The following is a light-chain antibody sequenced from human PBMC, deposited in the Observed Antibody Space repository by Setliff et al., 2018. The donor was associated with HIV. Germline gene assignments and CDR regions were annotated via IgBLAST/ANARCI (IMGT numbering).Light chain of an antibody. J-gene: IGLJ2*01. CDR1: SSDVGGYNY. CDR3: CSYAGSYTVL. V-gene: IGLV2-11*01. Sequence: SVLTRPRSVSGSPGQSVTMSCTGTSSDVGGYNYVSWYQQHPGKAPKLMIYDVSKRPSGVPDRFSGSKSGNTAFLTISGLQGEDEADYYCCSYAGSYTVLFGGGTKVTVL. CDR2: DVS.